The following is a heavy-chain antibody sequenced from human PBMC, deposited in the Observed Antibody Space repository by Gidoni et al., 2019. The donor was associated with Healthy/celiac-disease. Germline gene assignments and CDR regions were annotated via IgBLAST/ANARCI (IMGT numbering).Heavy chain of an antibody. J-gene: IGHJ6*02. CDR3: ARDDPTTVTHGDYYYGMDV. Sequence: QVQLVESGGGVVQPGRSLRLSCAASGFTFSSYGIHWVRQAPGKGLEWVAVIWYDGSNKYYADSVKGRFTISRDNSKNTLYLQMNSLRAEDTAVYYCARDDPTTVTHGDYYYGMDVWGQGTTVTVSS. CDR2: IWYDGSNK. D-gene: IGHD4-4*01. CDR1: GFTFSSYG. V-gene: IGHV3-33*01.